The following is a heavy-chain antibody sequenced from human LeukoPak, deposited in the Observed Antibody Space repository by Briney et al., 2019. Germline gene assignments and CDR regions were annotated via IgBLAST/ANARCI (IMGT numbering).Heavy chain of an antibody. Sequence: SVKVSCKASGGTFSSYAISWVRQAPGQGLEWMGGIIPIFGTANYAQKFQGRVTMTRDTSTSTVHMELSSLRSEDTAVYYCARGQYYSDTINFYSRHDAFDIWGQGTMVTVSS. CDR1: GGTFSSYA. CDR3: ARGQYYSDTINFYSRHDAFDI. V-gene: IGHV1-69*05. J-gene: IGHJ3*02. CDR2: IIPIFGTA. D-gene: IGHD3-22*01.